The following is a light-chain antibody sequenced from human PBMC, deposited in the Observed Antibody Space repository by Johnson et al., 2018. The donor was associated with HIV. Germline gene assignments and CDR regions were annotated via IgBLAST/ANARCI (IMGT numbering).Light chain of an antibody. CDR2: DDI. CDR3: GTWDTSLSAGHA. Sequence: QSVLTQPPSVSAAPGQKVTISCSGIGSNIGDNYVSWYQHLPGTAPRLLIYDDIKRPSGIPDRFSGSKSGTSATLGITGLQTGDEADYYCGTWDTSLSAGHAFGTGTKVTVL. J-gene: IGLJ1*01. CDR1: GSNIGDNY. V-gene: IGLV1-51*01.